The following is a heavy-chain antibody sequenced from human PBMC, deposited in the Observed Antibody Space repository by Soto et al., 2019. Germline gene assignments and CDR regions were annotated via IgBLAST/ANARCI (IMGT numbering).Heavy chain of an antibody. Sequence: PSETLSLTCAVSGGSISSTNWWSWVRQPPGKGLEWIGFIFYSGSTYCNPSLKSRVTISIDTSKNQFSLKLNSVTAADTAVFYCARAPGGMGGPNQGAFDIWGQGTMVTVSS. CDR1: GGSISSTNW. D-gene: IGHD2-15*01. CDR3: ARAPGGMGGPNQGAFDI. CDR2: IFYSGST. J-gene: IGHJ3*02. V-gene: IGHV4-30-4*01.